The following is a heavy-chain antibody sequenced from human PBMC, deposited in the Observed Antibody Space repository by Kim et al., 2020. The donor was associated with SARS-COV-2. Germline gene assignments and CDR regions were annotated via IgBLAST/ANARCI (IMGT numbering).Heavy chain of an antibody. D-gene: IGHD3-9*01. CDR3: TTGDILTGYFDY. J-gene: IGHJ4*02. V-gene: IGHV3-15*01. Sequence: YAAPVKGRFTISRDDSKNTLYLQMNSLKTEDTAVYYCTTGDILTGYFDYWGQGTLVTVSS.